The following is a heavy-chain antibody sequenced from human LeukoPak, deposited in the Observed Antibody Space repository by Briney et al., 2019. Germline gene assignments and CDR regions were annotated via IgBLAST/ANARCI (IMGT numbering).Heavy chain of an antibody. D-gene: IGHD2-2*01. Sequence: GGSLRLSCAASGFTFDDYGMSWVRQAPGKGLEWVSGINWNGGSTGYADSVKGRFTISRANAKNSLYLQMNSLRAEDTALYYCAREGYCSSTSCRNWFDPWGQGTLVTVSS. CDR3: AREGYCSSTSCRNWFDP. CDR2: INWNGGST. V-gene: IGHV3-20*04. CDR1: GFTFDDYG. J-gene: IGHJ5*02.